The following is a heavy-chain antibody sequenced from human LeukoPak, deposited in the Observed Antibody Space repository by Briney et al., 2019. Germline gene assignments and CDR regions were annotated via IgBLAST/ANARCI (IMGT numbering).Heavy chain of an antibody. Sequence: GESLKISCKGSGYSFTTQWIGWVRQMPGKGLEWMGIIYPGDSDTRYSPSFQGQVTISVDKSINTAYLRWSSLKASDTAMYYCARLPTPSTFIAEAGTGGWFDPWGQGTLVTVSS. CDR3: ARLPTPSTFIAEAGTGGWFDP. V-gene: IGHV5-51*01. J-gene: IGHJ5*02. D-gene: IGHD6-13*01. CDR2: IYPGDSDT. CDR1: GYSFTTQW.